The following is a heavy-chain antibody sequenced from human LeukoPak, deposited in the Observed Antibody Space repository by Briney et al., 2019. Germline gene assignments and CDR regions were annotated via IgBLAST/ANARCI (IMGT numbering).Heavy chain of an antibody. J-gene: IGHJ4*02. D-gene: IGHD6-19*01. CDR2: IYYSGST. CDR3: PREDRIALAGHIDY. CDR1: GGSISSYY. Sequence: PSETLSLTCTVSGGSISSYYWSWIRQPPGKGLEWIGYIYYSGSTNYNPSLKSRVTISVDTSKNQFSLKLSSVTAADTAVYYCPREDRIALAGHIDYWGQGTLVTVSS. V-gene: IGHV4-59*01.